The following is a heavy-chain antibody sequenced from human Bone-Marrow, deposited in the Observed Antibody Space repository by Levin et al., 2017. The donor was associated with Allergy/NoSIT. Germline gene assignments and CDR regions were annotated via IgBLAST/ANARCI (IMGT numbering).Heavy chain of an antibody. D-gene: IGHD6-19*01. V-gene: IGHV3-33*01. J-gene: IGHJ4*02. CDR2: IWYDGSNK. CDR1: GFTFSDFC. CDR3: ARDRYSAVAGIDWTHPLDY. Sequence: GESLKISCAASGFTFSDFCIHWVRQAPGKGLEWVAVIWYDGSNKYYTDSVKGRFTISRDNSKNTLYLQMDSLRAEDTAVYYCARDRYSAVAGIDWTHPLDYWGQGTLVTVSS.